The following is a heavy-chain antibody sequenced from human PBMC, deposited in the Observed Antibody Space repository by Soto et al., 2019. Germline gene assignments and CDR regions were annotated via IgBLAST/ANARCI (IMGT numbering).Heavy chain of an antibody. CDR1: RAPITTSKW. V-gene: IGHV4-4*02. J-gene: IGHJ6*02. CDR2: VHDGTQ. CDR3: ATQTISCAWGV. D-gene: IGHD3-16*01. Sequence: QVELQESGPGLVKPSETLSLTCTVSRAPITTSKWWAWVRLPPGKGREWIGEVHDGTQQFNPSLASRMTMSVDKSKTHFSLRVTSVTAADTAIYYCATQTISCAWGVWGRGATVTVSS.